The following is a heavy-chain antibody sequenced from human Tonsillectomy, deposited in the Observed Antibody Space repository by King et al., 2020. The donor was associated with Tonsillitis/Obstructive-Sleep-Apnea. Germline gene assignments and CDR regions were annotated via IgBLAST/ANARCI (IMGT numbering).Heavy chain of an antibody. CDR1: GGSFSGYY. Sequence: VQLQQWGAGLLKPSETLSLTCAVYGGSFSGYYWSWIRQPPGKGLEWIGEINHSGSTNYNPSLKSRVTISVDTSKNQFSLKLSSVTAADTAVYYCAGTTVMDTPPSTWGQGTLVTVSS. J-gene: IGHJ4*02. CDR3: AGTTVMDTPPST. CDR2: INHSGST. D-gene: IGHD4-11*01. V-gene: IGHV4-34*01.